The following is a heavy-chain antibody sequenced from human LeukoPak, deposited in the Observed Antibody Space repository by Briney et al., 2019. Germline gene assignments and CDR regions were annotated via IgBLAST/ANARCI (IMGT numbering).Heavy chain of an antibody. CDR3: ARDWDNSNSYYYGMDV. Sequence: ASVKVSCKASGYTFTSYYMHWVRQAPGQGLEWMGIINPSGGSTSYAQKFQGRVTMTRDTSTSTVYMELSSLRSEDTAVYYCARDWDNSNSYYYGMDVWGQGTTVTVFS. D-gene: IGHD4-11*01. CDR2: INPSGGST. V-gene: IGHV1-46*01. J-gene: IGHJ6*02. CDR1: GYTFTSYY.